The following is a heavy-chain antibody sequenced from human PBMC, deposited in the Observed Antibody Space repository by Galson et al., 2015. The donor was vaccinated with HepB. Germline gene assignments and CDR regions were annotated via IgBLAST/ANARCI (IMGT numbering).Heavy chain of an antibody. CDR2: IYPGDSDT. Sequence: QSGAEVKKPGESLKISCETSGYSFTGYWIGWVRQMPGKGLEWMGIIYPGDSDTRYSPSFQGQVTMSIDKSISTAYLHWSSLKASDTAIYYCARYGYCSDGAGDVFDFWGRRTLVTVSS. CDR3: ARYGYCSDGAGDVFDF. D-gene: IGHD2-15*01. V-gene: IGHV5-51*03. CDR1: GYSFTGYW. J-gene: IGHJ4*02.